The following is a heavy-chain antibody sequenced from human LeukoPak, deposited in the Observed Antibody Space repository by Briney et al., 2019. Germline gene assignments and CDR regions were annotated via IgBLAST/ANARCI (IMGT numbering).Heavy chain of an antibody. CDR3: ARHPHYGSGSYRNYNWFDP. D-gene: IGHD3-10*01. CDR2: IYYSGST. Sequence: SETLSLTCTVSGGSISSYYWSWIRQPPGKGLEWIGYIYYSGSTNYNPSLKSRVTISVDTSKNQFSLKLSSVTAADTAVYYCARHPHYGSGSYRNYNWFDPWGQGTLVTVSS. V-gene: IGHV4-59*08. J-gene: IGHJ5*02. CDR1: GGSISSYY.